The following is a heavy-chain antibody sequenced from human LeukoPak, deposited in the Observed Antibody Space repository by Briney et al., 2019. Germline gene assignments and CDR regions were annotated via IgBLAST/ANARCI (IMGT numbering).Heavy chain of an antibody. CDR2: ISWNSGSI. V-gene: IGHV3-9*01. Sequence: GGSLRLSCAASGFTFDDYAMHWVRQAPGKGLEWVSGISWNSGSIGYADSVKGRFTISRDNARNSLYLQMNSLRAEDTALYYCAKGAVVITFGGPFDPWGQGTLVTVSS. D-gene: IGHD3-22*01. CDR1: GFTFDDYA. J-gene: IGHJ5*02. CDR3: AKGAVVITFGGPFDP.